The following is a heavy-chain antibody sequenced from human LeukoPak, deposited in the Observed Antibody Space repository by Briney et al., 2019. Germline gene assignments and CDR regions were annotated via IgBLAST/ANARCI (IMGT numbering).Heavy chain of an antibody. J-gene: IGHJ3*02. CDR3: AKSNGYGLVDI. V-gene: IGHV4-59*12. CDR1: GGSISSYY. Sequence: SETLSLTCTASGGSISSYYWSWIRQSPGKGLEWIGHSHYSGSTNHNPSLKSRVTILMDTYKSQFSLNLTSVTAADTAVYYCAKSNGYGLVDIWGQGTMVTVSS. CDR2: SHYSGST. D-gene: IGHD3-10*01.